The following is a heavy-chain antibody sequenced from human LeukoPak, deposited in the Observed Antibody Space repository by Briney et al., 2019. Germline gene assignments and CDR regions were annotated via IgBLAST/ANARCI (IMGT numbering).Heavy chain of an antibody. J-gene: IGHJ4*02. Sequence: WASVKVSCKASGYTFTGYYMHWVRQAPGQGLEWMGWINPNSGGTNYAQKFQGRVTMTRDTSISTAYMELSRLRSDDTAVYYCARLFVAVGTSPWNRGIQHSRDYWGQGTLVTVSS. D-gene: IGHD6-13*01. CDR3: ARLFVAVGTSPWNRGIQHSRDY. V-gene: IGHV1-2*02. CDR1: GYTFTGYY. CDR2: INPNSGGT.